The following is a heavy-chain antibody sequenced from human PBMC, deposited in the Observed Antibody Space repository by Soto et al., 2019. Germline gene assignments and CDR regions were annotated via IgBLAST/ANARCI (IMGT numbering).Heavy chain of an antibody. CDR2: IDPEDGKT. CDR1: GYTLTELS. D-gene: IGHD2-15*01. J-gene: IGHJ5*02. V-gene: IGHV1-24*01. CDR3: ARDYCSGGSCYSGYLVWFDP. Sequence: ASVKVSCKVSGYTLTELSMHWVRQAPGKGLEWMGGIDPEDGKTKYAQKFQGRVTITEDTSTSTAYMELSSLRSEDTAVYFCARDYCSGGSCYSGYLVWFDPWGQGTLVTVSS.